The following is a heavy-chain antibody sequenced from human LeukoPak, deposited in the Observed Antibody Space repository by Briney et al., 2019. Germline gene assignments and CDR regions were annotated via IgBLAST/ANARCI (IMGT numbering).Heavy chain of an antibody. Sequence: SETLSLTCTVSGGSISSYYWSWIRQPSGKGLEWIGYIYYSGSTNYNPSLKSRVTISVDTSKNQFSLKLSSVTAADTAVYYCARLTFFSSGWSYYFDYWGQGTLVTVSS. CDR2: IYYSGST. V-gene: IGHV4-59*08. CDR3: ARLTFFSSGWSYYFDY. D-gene: IGHD6-19*01. CDR1: GGSISSYY. J-gene: IGHJ4*02.